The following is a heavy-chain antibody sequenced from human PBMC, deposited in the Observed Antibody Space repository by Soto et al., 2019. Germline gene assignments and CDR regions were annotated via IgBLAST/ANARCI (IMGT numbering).Heavy chain of an antibody. CDR1: GGSFSGYY. CDR2: INHSGST. J-gene: IGHJ6*02. Sequence: SETLSLTCAVYGGSFSGYYWSWIRQPPGKGLEWIGEINHSGSTNYNPSLKSRVTISVDTTKNQFSLKLSSVTAADTAVYYCARGGGSYYYYYGMDVWGQGTTVTVSS. V-gene: IGHV4-34*01. D-gene: IGHD1-26*01. CDR3: ARGGGSYYYYYGMDV.